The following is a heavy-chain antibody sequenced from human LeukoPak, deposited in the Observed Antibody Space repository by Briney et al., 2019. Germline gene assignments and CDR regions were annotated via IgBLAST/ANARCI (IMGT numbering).Heavy chain of an antibody. J-gene: IGHJ4*02. CDR2: MNPNSGNT. CDR1: GYTFTSYD. V-gene: IGHV1-8*01. D-gene: IGHD5-12*01. CDR3: ARDLDWALSGYDQGLDY. Sequence: GASVKVSCKASGYTFTSYDINWVRQATGQGLEWMGWMNPNSGNTGYAQKLQGRVTMTTDTSTSTAYMELRSLRSDDTAVYYCARDLDWALSGYDQGLDYWGQGTLVTVSS.